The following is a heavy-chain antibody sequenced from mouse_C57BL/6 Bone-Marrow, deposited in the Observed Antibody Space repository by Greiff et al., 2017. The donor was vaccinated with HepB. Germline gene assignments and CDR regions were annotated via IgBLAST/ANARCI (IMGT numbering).Heavy chain of an antibody. D-gene: IGHD2-4*01. V-gene: IGHV1-15*01. Sequence: QVQLQQSGAELVRPGASVTLSCKASGYTFTDYEMHWVKQTPVHGLEWIGAIDPETGGTAYNQKFKGKAILTADKSSSTAYMELRSLTYEDSAVYYCTREDDYEDWYAYWGQGTLVTVSA. J-gene: IGHJ3*01. CDR1: GYTFTDYE. CDR3: TREDDYEDWYAY. CDR2: IDPETGGT.